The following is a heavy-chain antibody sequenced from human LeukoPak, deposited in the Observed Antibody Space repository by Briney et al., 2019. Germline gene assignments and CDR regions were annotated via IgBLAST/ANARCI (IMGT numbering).Heavy chain of an antibody. CDR2: IIPIFGTA. J-gene: IGHJ5*02. Sequence: SRKVSCKASRGTFTSNAISWGRQAPGQGLEWMGGIIPIFGTANYEQKFQGRVTITADESTSTAYMELSSLRSEDTAVYYCARALEGSGSYPYNWFDPWGQGTLVTVSS. V-gene: IGHV1-69*13. CDR3: ARALEGSGSYPYNWFDP. D-gene: IGHD3-10*01. CDR1: RGTFTSNA.